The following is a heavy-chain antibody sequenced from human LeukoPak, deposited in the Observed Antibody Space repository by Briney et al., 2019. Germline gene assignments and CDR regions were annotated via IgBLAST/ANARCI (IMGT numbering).Heavy chain of an antibody. Sequence: GRSLRLSCAASGFTFDDYYMSWIPQAPGKGLEWISYIGGSGTPIYYADSVRGRFTISRDNTKDSLYLQMNSLRAEDTAVYYCARPPTVTTRGYYFGYWGPGTLVTVSS. CDR3: ARPPTVTTRGYYFGY. CDR1: GFTFDDYY. J-gene: IGHJ4*02. D-gene: IGHD4-17*01. CDR2: IGGSGTPI. V-gene: IGHV3-11*04.